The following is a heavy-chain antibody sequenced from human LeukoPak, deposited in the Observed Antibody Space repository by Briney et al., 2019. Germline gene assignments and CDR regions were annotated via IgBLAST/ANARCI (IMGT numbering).Heavy chain of an antibody. CDR3: AREVEKGEWLSPKPDFDP. D-gene: IGHD3-3*01. CDR2: MNPNSGNT. J-gene: IGHJ5*02. Sequence: ASVKVSCKASGYTFTSYDINWVRQATGQGLEWMGWMNPNSGNTGYAQKFQGRVTMIRNTSISTAYMELSSLRSEDKAVYYCAREVEKGEWLSPKPDFDPWGQGTLVTVSS. CDR1: GYTFTSYD. V-gene: IGHV1-8*01.